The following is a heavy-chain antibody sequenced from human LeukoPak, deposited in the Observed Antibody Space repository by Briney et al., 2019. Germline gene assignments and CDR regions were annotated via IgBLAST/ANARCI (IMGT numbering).Heavy chain of an antibody. CDR2: TVLGSGDT. Sequence: ASVKVSCKASGLTFRTSAMQWVRQTRGQGLEWIGWTVLGSGDTNYAQSLKERATITRDMSTSTAYMELSSLRSEDTAMYYCAAGFSNHGYIYWGQGTLVTVSS. J-gene: IGHJ4*02. V-gene: IGHV1-58*02. D-gene: IGHD6-13*01. CDR3: AAGFSNHGYIY. CDR1: GLTFRTSA.